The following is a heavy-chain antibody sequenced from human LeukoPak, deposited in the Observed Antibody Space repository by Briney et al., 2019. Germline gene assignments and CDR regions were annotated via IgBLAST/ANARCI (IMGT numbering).Heavy chain of an antibody. V-gene: IGHV3-23*01. CDR3: ARVGNSSSWFFFNF. D-gene: IGHD6-13*01. J-gene: IGHJ4*02. Sequence: PGGSLRLSCAASGISFSSYGMSWVRQAPGKGLEWVSTLSSTGTTFYAGSVEGRFTISRANSENTLYLQMDSLRAADTALYYCARVGNSSSWFFFNFWGQGTLVTVSS. CDR1: GISFSSYG. CDR2: LSSTGTT.